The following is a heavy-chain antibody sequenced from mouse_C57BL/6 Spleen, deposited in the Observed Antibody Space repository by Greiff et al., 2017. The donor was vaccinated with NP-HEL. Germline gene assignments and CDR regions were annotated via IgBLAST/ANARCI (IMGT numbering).Heavy chain of an antibody. V-gene: IGHV3-6*01. J-gene: IGHJ3*01. CDR1: GYSITSGYY. Sequence: EVKLVESGPGLVKPSQSLSLTCSVTGYSITSGYYWNWIRQFPGNKLEWMGYISYDGSNNYNPSLKNRISITRDTSKNQFFLKLNSVTTEDTATYYCASDDGFAYWGQGTLVTVSA. CDR2: ISYDGSN. CDR3: ASDDGFAY.